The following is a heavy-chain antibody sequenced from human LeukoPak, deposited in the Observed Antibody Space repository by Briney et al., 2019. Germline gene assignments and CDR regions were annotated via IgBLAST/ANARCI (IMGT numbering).Heavy chain of an antibody. D-gene: IGHD6-6*01. J-gene: IGHJ5*02. CDR1: GGSISSYY. V-gene: IGHV4-34*01. Sequence: SETLSLTCTVSGGSISSYYWSWIRQPPGKGLEWIGEINDGGTTNFNPSLKSRATMSIDMSKKQVSLKVKSVTDADTGIYYCARGSSYNSRRFDLGYFAPWGQGTLVTVSS. CDR2: INDGGTT. CDR3: ARGSSYNSRRFDLGYFAP.